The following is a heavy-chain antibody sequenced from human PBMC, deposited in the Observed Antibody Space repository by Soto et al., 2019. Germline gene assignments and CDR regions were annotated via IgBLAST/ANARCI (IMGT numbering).Heavy chain of an antibody. Sequence: SETLSLTCTVSGGSISSYYWSWIRQPAGKRLEWIGRIYTSGSTNYNPSLKSRVTMSVDTSKNQFSLKLSSVTAADTAVYYCAREYDYVWGSYRLGYYYGTDVWGQGTTVTVSS. J-gene: IGHJ6*02. CDR2: IYTSGST. CDR3: AREYDYVWGSYRLGYYYGTDV. CDR1: GGSISSYY. V-gene: IGHV4-4*07. D-gene: IGHD3-16*02.